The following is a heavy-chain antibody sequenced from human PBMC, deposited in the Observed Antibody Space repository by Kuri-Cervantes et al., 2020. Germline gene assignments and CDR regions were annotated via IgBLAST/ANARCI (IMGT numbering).Heavy chain of an antibody. CDR3: ARDRALGYSSGWYYPLLYGGMDV. CDR1: GFTFSSYA. D-gene: IGHD6-19*01. CDR2: ISYDGSNK. J-gene: IGHJ6*02. Sequence: GESLKISFAASGFTFSSYAMHWVRQAPGKGLEWVAVISYDGSNKYYADSVKGRFTISRDNPKNTLYLQMNSLRAEDTAVYYCARDRALGYSSGWYYPLLYGGMDVWGQGTTVTVSS. V-gene: IGHV3-30-3*01.